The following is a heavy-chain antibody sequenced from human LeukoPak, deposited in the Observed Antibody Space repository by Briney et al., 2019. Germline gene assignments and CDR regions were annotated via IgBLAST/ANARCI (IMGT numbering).Heavy chain of an antibody. Sequence: GGSLRLSCAASGFTVSSNYMSWVRQAPGKGLEWVSVIYSGGSTYYADSVKGRFTISRDNSKSTLYLQMNSLRAEDTAVYYCARRYDILTGYSYGASDAFDIWGQGTMVTVSS. CDR1: GFTVSSNY. J-gene: IGHJ3*02. CDR2: IYSGGST. V-gene: IGHV3-53*01. CDR3: ARRYDILTGYSYGASDAFDI. D-gene: IGHD3-9*01.